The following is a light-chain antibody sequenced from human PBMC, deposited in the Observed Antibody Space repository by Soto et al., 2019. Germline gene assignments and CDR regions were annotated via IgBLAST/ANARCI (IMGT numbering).Light chain of an antibody. J-gene: IGLJ2*01. CDR1: SSNIGSIV. V-gene: IGLV1-44*01. CDR2: DNH. Sequence: QSALTQPPSASGTPGQTVTISCSGSSSNIGSIVLSWYQQLPGTAPKLLIFDNHQRPSGVPDRFSGSKSGSSASLAISGLQSDDEAYYYCVAWDDSLSGVVIGGGTKLTVL. CDR3: VAWDDSLSGVV.